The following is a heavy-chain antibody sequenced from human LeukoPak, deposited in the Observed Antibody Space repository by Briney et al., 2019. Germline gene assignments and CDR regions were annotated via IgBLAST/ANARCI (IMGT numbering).Heavy chain of an antibody. CDR1: RYNLTTSG. V-gene: IGHV1-18*01. CDR3: ARDSGRSSAVDFDY. Sequence: ASVKVSCKASRYNLTTSGISWVRQAPRQGLERMGWISVFSGNTNYPQKVQGRVTMTTDTSTRTAYMELRSLRSDDTAVYYCARDSGRSSAVDFDYWGQGTLVTVSS. D-gene: IGHD1-26*01. CDR2: ISVFSGNT. J-gene: IGHJ4*02.